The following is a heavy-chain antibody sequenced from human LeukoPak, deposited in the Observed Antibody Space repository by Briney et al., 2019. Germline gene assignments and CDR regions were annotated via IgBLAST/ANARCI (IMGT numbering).Heavy chain of an antibody. J-gene: IGHJ4*02. CDR3: ARGSGTYTQTPFDY. D-gene: IGHD3-10*01. Sequence: SETLSLTCTVSGGSISSSSYYWGWIRQPPGKGLEWIGSIYYSGSTYYNPSLKSRVTISVDTSKNQFSLKLSSVTAADTAVYYCARGSGTYTQTPFDYWGQGTLVTVSS. CDR2: IYYSGST. CDR1: GGSISSSSYY. V-gene: IGHV4-39*07.